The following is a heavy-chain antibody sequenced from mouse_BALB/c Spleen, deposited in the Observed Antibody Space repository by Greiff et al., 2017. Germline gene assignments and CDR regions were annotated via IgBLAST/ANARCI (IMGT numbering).Heavy chain of an antibody. V-gene: IGHV1-69*02. D-gene: IGHD1-1*01. J-gene: IGHJ3*01. CDR3: TRSTTVVAP. Sequence: VQLQQPGAELVRPGASVKLSCKASGYTFTSYWINWVKQRPGQGLEWIGNIYPSDSYTNYNQKFKDKATLTVDKSSSTAYMQLSSPTSEDSAVYYCTRSTTVVAPWGQGTLVTVSA. CDR1: GYTFTSYW. CDR2: IYPSDSYT.